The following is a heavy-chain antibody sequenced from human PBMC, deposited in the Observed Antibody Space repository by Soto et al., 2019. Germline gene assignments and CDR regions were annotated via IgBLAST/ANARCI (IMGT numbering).Heavy chain of an antibody. D-gene: IGHD5-12*01. CDR1: GFTFSDYY. V-gene: IGHV3-11*01. CDR2: VSSGGSSI. Sequence: GGSLRLSCAASGFTFSDYYMNWIRQAPGKGLEWVSYVSSGGSSIYYADSVKGRFTISRDNAKNSLYLQMNSLRAEDTAVYYCARRRGSNFDHWGQGTLVTVSS. J-gene: IGHJ4*02. CDR3: ARRRGSNFDH.